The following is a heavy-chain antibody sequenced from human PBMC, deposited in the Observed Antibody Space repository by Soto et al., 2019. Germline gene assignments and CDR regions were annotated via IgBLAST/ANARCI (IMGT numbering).Heavy chain of an antibody. V-gene: IGHV3-30*18. J-gene: IGHJ6*02. CDR2: ISYDGSNK. CDR1: GLTFSYYG. CDR3: AKDMVHNVRNYYGMDV. D-gene: IGHD1-1*01. Sequence: HGGSLRLSCAASGLTFSYYGMHWVRQAPGKGLEWVAVISYDGSNKYYADSVKGRFTISRDNSKNTLYLQVDSLRAEDTAVYYCAKDMVHNVRNYYGMDVWGQGTTVTVSS.